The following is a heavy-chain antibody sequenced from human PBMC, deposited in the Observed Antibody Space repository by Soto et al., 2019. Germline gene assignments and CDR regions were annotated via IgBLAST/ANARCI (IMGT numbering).Heavy chain of an antibody. CDR1: GGSISSSSYY. Sequence: QLQLQESGPGLLKPSETLSLTCTVSGGSISSSSYYWGWIRQPPGKGLEWIGSIYYSGSTYYNPSLKSRVTISVDTSKNQFSLKLSSVTAADTAVYYCARHGYYDSSGYYIWGQGTLVTVSS. J-gene: IGHJ4*02. D-gene: IGHD3-22*01. CDR3: ARHGYYDSSGYYI. CDR2: IYYSGST. V-gene: IGHV4-39*01.